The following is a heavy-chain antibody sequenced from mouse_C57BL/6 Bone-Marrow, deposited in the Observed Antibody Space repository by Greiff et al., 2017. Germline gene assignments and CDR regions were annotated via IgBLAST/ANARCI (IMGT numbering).Heavy chain of an antibody. Sequence: VMLVESGPGLVQPSQSLSITCTVSGFSLTSYGVHWVRQSPGKGLEWLGVIWRGGSTDYNSAFMSRLSITKDNSKSQVFFKMNSLQADDTAICYCAKRTAYYYYAMDYWGQGTSVTVSS. V-gene: IGHV2-5*01. D-gene: IGHD4-1*01. CDR1: GFSLTSYG. J-gene: IGHJ4*01. CDR3: AKRTAYYYYAMDY. CDR2: IWRGGST.